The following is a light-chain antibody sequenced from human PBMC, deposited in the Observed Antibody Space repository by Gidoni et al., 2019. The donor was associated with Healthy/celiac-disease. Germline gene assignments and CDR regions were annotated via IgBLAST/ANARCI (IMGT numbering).Light chain of an antibody. CDR2: DAS. J-gene: IGKJ5*01. CDR3: QQRSNWPRIT. CDR1: QSVSSY. Sequence: EIVFTQSPATLSLSPGQRATLSGSASQSVSSYLAGYQQKPGQAPRLLIYDASNRATGIPARFSGSGSGTDFTLTISSLEPEDFAVYYCQQRSNWPRITFGQGTRLEIK. V-gene: IGKV3-11*01.